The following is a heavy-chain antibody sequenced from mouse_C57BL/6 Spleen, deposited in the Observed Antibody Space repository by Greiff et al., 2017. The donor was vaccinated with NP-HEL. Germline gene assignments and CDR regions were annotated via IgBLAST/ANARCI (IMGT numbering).Heavy chain of an antibody. CDR3: ARSPYDYDVAY. D-gene: IGHD2-4*01. Sequence: VQLQESGAELARPGASVKLSCKASGYTFTSYGISWVKQRTGQGLEWIGEIYPRSGNTYYNEKFKGKATLTADKSSSTAYMELRSLTSEDSAVYFCARSPYDYDVAYWGQGTLVTVSA. CDR1: GYTFTSYG. V-gene: IGHV1-81*01. CDR2: IYPRSGNT. J-gene: IGHJ3*01.